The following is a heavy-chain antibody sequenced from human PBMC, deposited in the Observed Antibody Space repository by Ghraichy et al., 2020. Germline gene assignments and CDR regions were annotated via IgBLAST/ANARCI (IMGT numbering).Heavy chain of an antibody. V-gene: IGHV6-1*01. D-gene: IGHD5-12*01. CDR2: TYFRSKWKT. CDR3: ARGGHSGAVDF. Sequence: SQTHSLTCVISGESVSSTSAAWTWIRQSPSRGLEWLGRTYFRSKWKTDYAASMKSRMTIIQDTSKNHFSLHLTSVTLEDTAIYFCARGGHSGAVDFWGQGSLVTVSS. CDR1: GESVSSTSAA. J-gene: IGHJ4*02.